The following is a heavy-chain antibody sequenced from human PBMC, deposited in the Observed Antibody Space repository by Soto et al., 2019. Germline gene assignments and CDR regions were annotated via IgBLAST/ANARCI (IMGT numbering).Heavy chain of an antibody. V-gene: IGHV4-4*07. CDR1: GADINTYS. J-gene: IGHJ6*02. D-gene: IGHD6-19*01. Sequence: PSETLSLTCSVSGADINTYSWTWIRQPAGKGLEWIGRIYTSASINYNPSLKGRVTLSVDTSTNQVSLRLAAVTAADTAMYYCARDREAGYNFYYGMDGWGQGTTVT. CDR3: ARDREAGYNFYYGMDG. CDR2: IYTSASI.